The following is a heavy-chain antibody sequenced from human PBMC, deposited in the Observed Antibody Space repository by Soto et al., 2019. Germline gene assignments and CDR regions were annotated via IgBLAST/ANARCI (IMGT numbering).Heavy chain of an antibody. D-gene: IGHD3-10*01. CDR2: IYSGGST. CDR1: GFTVSSNY. CDR3: ARETRAVYGMDV. V-gene: IGHV3-53*01. Sequence: HPGGSLRLSCAASGFTVSSNYMSWVRQAPGKGLEWVSVIYSGGSTYYADSVKGRFTISRDNSKNTLYLQMNSLRAEDTAVYYCARETRAVYGMDVWGQGTTVTVSS. J-gene: IGHJ6*02.